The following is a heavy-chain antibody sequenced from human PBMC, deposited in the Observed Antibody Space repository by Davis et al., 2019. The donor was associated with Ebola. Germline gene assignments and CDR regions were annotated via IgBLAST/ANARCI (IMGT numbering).Heavy chain of an antibody. Sequence: GGSLRLSCAASGFTFSDYYMSWIRQAPGKGLEWVSYISSSSSYIYYADSVKGRFTISRDNAKNSLYLQMNSLRAEDTAVYYCARDRRDNWNYVLRGYSGSLDYWGQGTLVTVSS. D-gene: IGHD5-12*01. V-gene: IGHV3-11*06. J-gene: IGHJ4*02. CDR1: GFTFSDYY. CDR2: ISSSSSYI. CDR3: ARDRRDNWNYVLRGYSGSLDY.